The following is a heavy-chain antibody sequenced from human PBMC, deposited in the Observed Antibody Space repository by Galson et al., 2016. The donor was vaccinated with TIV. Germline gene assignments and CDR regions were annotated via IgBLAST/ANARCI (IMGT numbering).Heavy chain of an antibody. J-gene: IGHJ4*02. CDR2: IHADGRT. CDR1: GFTVSGYS. Sequence: PRLSCAASGFTVSGYSLAWVRQAPGKGLEWVSIIHADGRTYYGGAVRDRVTISRDNSKNTVYLQMSSLRAEDTAVYYCARDGRAEGDYNAWGDYWGQGALVTVSS. V-gene: IGHV3-66*01. D-gene: IGHD4-11*01. CDR3: ARDGRAEGDYNAWGDY.